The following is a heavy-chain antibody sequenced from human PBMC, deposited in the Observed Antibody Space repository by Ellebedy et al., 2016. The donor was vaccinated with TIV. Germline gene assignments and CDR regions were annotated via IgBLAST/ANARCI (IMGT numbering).Heavy chain of an antibody. Sequence: LSLTCAASGFTFGRYWMSWVRHAPGKGPEWVATIKQDGSEKNYVDSVKGRLAISRDNARSSLYLQMNSLSAEDTAVYYCGRGQNTFEYWGQGTLVTVSS. CDR1: GFTFGRYW. J-gene: IGHJ4*02. V-gene: IGHV3-7*01. D-gene: IGHD2/OR15-2a*01. CDR2: IKQDGSEK. CDR3: GRGQNTFEY.